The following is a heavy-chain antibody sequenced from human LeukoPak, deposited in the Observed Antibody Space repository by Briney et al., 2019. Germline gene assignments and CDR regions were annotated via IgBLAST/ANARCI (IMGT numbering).Heavy chain of an antibody. D-gene: IGHD5-24*01. Sequence: PSETLSLTCTVSGGSITSNYWSWIRQPPGKGLEWIGSIYDSGRTYYNPSLKSRVTISVDTSRNQFSLKLTSVTAADTAVYYCARDGTPSRRDGYSTDYWGQGALVTVSS. V-gene: IGHV4-59*12. CDR3: ARDGTPSRRDGYSTDY. J-gene: IGHJ4*02. CDR2: IYDSGRT. CDR1: GGSITSNY.